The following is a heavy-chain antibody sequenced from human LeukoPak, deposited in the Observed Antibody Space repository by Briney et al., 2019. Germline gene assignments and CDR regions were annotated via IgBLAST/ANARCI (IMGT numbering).Heavy chain of an antibody. D-gene: IGHD2-15*01. Sequence: GGSLRLSCAASGFTFSSYWMSWVRQAPGKGLEWVADITQDGSEKYYVDSVKGRFTISRDNAKNSLYLQMNSLRAEDTAVYYCARYCSGGSSRGGDRAFDIWGQGTMVTVSS. CDR2: ITQDGSEK. CDR1: GFTFSSYW. J-gene: IGHJ3*02. CDR3: ARYCSGGSSRGGDRAFDI. V-gene: IGHV3-7*01.